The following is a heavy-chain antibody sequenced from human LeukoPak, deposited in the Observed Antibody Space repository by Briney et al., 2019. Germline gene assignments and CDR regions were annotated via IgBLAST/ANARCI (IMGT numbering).Heavy chain of an antibody. CDR1: GFTFSNAW. J-gene: IGHJ4*02. CDR2: IKSKTDGGTT. V-gene: IGHV3-15*01. D-gene: IGHD3-22*01. Sequence: PGGSLRLSCAASGFTFSNAWMSWVRQAPGKGLEWVGRIKSKTDGGTTDYAAPVKGRFTISRDDSKNTLYLQMNSLKTEDTAVYYCTTDILQPYYDSSGHPDYWGQGTLVTVSS. CDR3: TTDILQPYYDSSGHPDY.